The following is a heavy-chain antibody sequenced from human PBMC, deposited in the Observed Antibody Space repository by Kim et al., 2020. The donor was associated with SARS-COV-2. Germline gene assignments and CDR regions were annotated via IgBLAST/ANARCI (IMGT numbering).Heavy chain of an antibody. CDR2: IYYSGST. Sequence: SETLSLTCTVSGGSISSYYWSWIRQPPGKGLEWIGYIYYSGSTNYNPSLKSRVTISVDTSKNQFSLKLSSVTAADTAVYYCARGGNYYDSQDAFDIWGQGTMVTVSS. J-gene: IGHJ3*02. V-gene: IGHV4-59*13. D-gene: IGHD3-22*01. CDR3: ARGGNYYDSQDAFDI. CDR1: GGSISSYY.